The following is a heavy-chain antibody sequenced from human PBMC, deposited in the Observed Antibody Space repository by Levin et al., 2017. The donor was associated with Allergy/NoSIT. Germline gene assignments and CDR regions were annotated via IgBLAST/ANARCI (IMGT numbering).Heavy chain of an antibody. J-gene: IGHJ6*02. D-gene: IGHD6-13*01. V-gene: IGHV1-58*01. CDR1: GFTFTSSA. CDR2: IVVGSGNT. CDR3: AANGIAAAGTHYNYGMDV. Sequence: SVKVSCKASGFTFTSSAVQWVRQARGQRLEWIGWIVVGSGNTNYAQKFQERVTITRDMSTSTAYMELSSLRSEDTAVYYCAANGIAAAGTHYNYGMDVWGQGTTVTVSS.